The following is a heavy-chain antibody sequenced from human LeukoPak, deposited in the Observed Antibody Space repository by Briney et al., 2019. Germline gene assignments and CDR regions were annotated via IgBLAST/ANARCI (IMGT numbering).Heavy chain of an antibody. V-gene: IGHV3-23*01. CDR1: GFTFSSYA. CDR2: ISGSGGST. Sequence: PGGSLRLSCAASGFTFSSYAMSWVRQAPGKGLEWVSAISGSGGSTYYADSVKGRFTISRDNSKNTLYLQMNSLRVEDTAVYYCAREKYGSGSYYNDTWFDPWGQGTLVTVSS. CDR3: AREKYGSGSYYNDTWFDP. D-gene: IGHD3-10*01. J-gene: IGHJ5*02.